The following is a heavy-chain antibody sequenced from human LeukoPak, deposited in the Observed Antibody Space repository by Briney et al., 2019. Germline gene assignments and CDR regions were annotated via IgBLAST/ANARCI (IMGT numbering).Heavy chain of an antibody. CDR3: AKDYCSSTSCYFDY. CDR2: ISGSGGVT. CDR1: KFTFSTYA. Sequence: GGSLRLSCAASKFTFSTYAMSWVRQAPGKGLEWVSGISGSGGVTYYADSVKGRFTISRDNPKNTLYLQMNSLRAEDTAVYYCAKDYCSSTSCYFDYWGQGTLVTVSS. D-gene: IGHD2-2*01. V-gene: IGHV3-23*01. J-gene: IGHJ4*02.